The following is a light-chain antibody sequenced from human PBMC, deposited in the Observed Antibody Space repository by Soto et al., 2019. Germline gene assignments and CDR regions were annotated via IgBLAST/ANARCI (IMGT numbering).Light chain of an antibody. Sequence: QAVVTQEPSLTVSPGGXXTLTCGSSTGAVTSGHYPYRFQQKPGQAPRTLIYDTSNKYSWTPARFSGSLLGGKAALTLSGAQPEDEADYYCLRSYSGARAGVFGGGTKLTVL. CDR1: TGAVTSGHY. CDR2: DTS. V-gene: IGLV7-46*01. CDR3: LRSYSGARAGV. J-gene: IGLJ3*02.